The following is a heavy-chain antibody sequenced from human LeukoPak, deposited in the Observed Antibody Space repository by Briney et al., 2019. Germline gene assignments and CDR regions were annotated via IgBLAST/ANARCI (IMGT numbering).Heavy chain of an antibody. Sequence: PGGSLRLSCAASGFIFSSYWMTWVRQAPGEGLEWVANIKQDGSEKFYMDSVKGRFTISRDNAKNSLYLQMNSLRAEDTAVYYCAELGITMIGGVWGKGTTVTISS. D-gene: IGHD3-10*02. V-gene: IGHV3-7*01. CDR2: IKQDGSEK. CDR3: AELGITMIGGV. CDR1: GFIFSSYW. J-gene: IGHJ6*04.